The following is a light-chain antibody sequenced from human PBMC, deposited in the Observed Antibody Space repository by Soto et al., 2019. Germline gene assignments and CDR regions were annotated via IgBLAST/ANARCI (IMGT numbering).Light chain of an antibody. CDR3: QQYSKWPIT. V-gene: IGKV3-15*01. Sequence: EMVMTQSPAILSVSPGERATISGRASQSVNSNYLAWYQQHPGQPPRFXIYGISTRATGIPARFSGSGSGTEFSLTISSLQSEDFEVYYCQQYSKWPITFGQGTRLEI. J-gene: IGKJ5*01. CDR2: GIS. CDR1: QSVNSN.